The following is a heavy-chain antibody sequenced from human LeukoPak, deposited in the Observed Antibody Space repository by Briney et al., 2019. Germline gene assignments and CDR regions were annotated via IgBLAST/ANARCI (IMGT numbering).Heavy chain of an antibody. V-gene: IGHV4-4*02. Sequence: PSGTLSLTCAVSGGSISSSNWWSWVRQPPGKGLEWIGSIYHSGSTYYNPSLKSRVTISVDTSKNQFSLKLSSVTAADTAVYYCARGQSHPTPRFDYWGQGTLVTVSS. CDR3: ARGQSHPTPRFDY. CDR2: IYHSGST. CDR1: GGSISSSNW. J-gene: IGHJ4*02.